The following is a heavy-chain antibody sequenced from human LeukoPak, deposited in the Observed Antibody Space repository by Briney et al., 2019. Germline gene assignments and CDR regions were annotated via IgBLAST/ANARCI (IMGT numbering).Heavy chain of an antibody. Sequence: GGSLRLSCAASGFTFSDYYMSWIRQAPGKGLEWVSYISSSGSTIYYADSVKGRFTISRDNAKNSLYLQMNSLRAEDTAVYYCAGPPNRYNWNGPFDYWGQGTLVTVSP. CDR3: AGPPNRYNWNGPFDY. CDR2: ISSSGSTI. J-gene: IGHJ4*02. V-gene: IGHV3-11*01. CDR1: GFTFSDYY. D-gene: IGHD1-1*01.